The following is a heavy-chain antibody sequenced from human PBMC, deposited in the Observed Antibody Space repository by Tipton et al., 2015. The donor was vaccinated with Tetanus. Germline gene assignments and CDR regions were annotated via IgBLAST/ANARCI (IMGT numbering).Heavy chain of an antibody. D-gene: IGHD2-2*02. Sequence: TLSLTCTVSGDSVRSGSYYWSWIRQPPGKELEWIGYIDYSGSTNYNPSLKSRLIISEDTSKNQFSLRLSSVTAADTAVYYCASYNIPYYFDYWGRGTLVTVSS. CDR2: IDYSGST. J-gene: IGHJ4*02. CDR3: ASYNIPYYFDY. CDR1: GDSVRSGSYY. V-gene: IGHV4-61*01.